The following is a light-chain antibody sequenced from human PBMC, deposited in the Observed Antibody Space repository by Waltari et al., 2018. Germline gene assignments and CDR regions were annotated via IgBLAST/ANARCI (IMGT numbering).Light chain of an antibody. V-gene: IGKV1-39*01. CDR2: GAS. J-gene: IGKJ5*01. CDR3: QQNYNFPT. CDR1: ETITNY. Sequence: DIQMTQSPSSLSTSVGDRVTITCRASETITNYLNWYQQKPGKDPKLLIYGASSLQRWVPSRFSGSGSVTEFTLTISNLQPEDFATYYCQQNYNFPTFGQGTRLEIK.